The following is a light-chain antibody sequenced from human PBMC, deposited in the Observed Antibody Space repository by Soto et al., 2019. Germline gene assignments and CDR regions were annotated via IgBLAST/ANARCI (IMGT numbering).Light chain of an antibody. Sequence: QSALTQPASVSGSPGQSITISCTGTSSDVGGYKYVSWYQQHPGKGPKLIIYDVSNRPSGISNRFSGSKSGNTASLTISGLQAEDEADYYCCSYTSSSTYVFGTGTKLTVL. J-gene: IGLJ1*01. CDR2: DVS. CDR1: SSDVGGYKY. CDR3: CSYTSSSTYV. V-gene: IGLV2-14*03.